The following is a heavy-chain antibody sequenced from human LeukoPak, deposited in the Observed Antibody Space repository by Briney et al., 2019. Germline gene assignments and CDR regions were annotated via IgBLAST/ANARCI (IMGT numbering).Heavy chain of an antibody. CDR1: GFTFNSYA. CDR2: ISASGGTT. D-gene: IGHD2-2*01. CDR3: AKEPREYCSSTSCPNWFDL. J-gene: IGHJ5*02. Sequence: GGSLRLSCAASGFTFNSYAMSWVRQAPGKGLEWVSAISASGGTTYYADSVKGRFTISRDDSENTLFLQMNSLRAEDMAVYYCAKEPREYCSSTSCPNWFDLWGQGTLVTVSS. V-gene: IGHV3-23*01.